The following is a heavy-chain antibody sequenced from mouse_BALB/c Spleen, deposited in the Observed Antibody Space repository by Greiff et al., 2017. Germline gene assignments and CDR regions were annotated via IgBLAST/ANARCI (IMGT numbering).Heavy chain of an antibody. V-gene: IGHV7-3*02. CDR2: IRNKANGYTT. CDR3: ARDLYDYDRVFDY. D-gene: IGHD2-4*01. Sequence: EVKVVESGGGLVQPGGSLRLSCATSGFTFTDYYMSWVHQPPGKALEWLGFIRNKANGYTTEYSASVKGRFTISRDNSQSILYLQMNTLRAEDSATYYCARDLYDYDRVFDYWGQGTTLTVSS. CDR1: GFTFTDYY. J-gene: IGHJ2*01.